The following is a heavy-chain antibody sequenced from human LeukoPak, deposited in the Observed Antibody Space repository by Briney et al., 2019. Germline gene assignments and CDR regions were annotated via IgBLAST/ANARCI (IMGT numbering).Heavy chain of an antibody. CDR2: IYSGGST. J-gene: IGHJ4*02. CDR1: GFTVSSNY. CDR3: ARGPPYGGSSWNYYFDY. D-gene: IGHD6-13*01. V-gene: IGHV3-53*01. Sequence: GGSLRLSCAASGFTVSSNYMSWVRQAPVKGLEWVSVIYSGGSTYYADSVKGRFTISRDNSKNTLYLQMNSLRAEDTAVYYCARGPPYGGSSWNYYFDYWGQGTLVTVSS.